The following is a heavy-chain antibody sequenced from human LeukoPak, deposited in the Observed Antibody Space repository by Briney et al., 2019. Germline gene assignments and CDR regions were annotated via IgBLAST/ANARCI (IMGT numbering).Heavy chain of an antibody. J-gene: IGHJ4*02. CDR3: AKDNRRHYTSGPNPDSLH. V-gene: IGHV3-74*01. CDR2: INSDGSIT. D-gene: IGHD6-19*01. Sequence: GGSLRLSCSASGFTFNSYWMHWVRQAPGKGLVWVSRINSDGSITRYADSVKGRFTISRDNAKNTLYLQMNSLRVEDTAFYYCAKDNRRHYTSGPNPDSLHWGQGALVTVSS. CDR1: GFTFNSYW.